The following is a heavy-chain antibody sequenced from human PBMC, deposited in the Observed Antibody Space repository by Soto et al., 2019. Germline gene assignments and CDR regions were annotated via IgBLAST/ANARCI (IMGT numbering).Heavy chain of an antibody. V-gene: IGHV4-59*08. Sequence: PSETLSLTCTVSGGSISSYYWSWIRQPPGKGLEWIGYIYYSGSTNYSPSLKSRVTISVDTSKNQFSLKLSSVTAADTAVYYCARTTVPGHNDFWSGYPPNFDYWGQGTLVTVSS. CDR3: ARTTVPGHNDFWSGYPPNFDY. J-gene: IGHJ4*02. CDR1: GGSISSYY. D-gene: IGHD3-3*01. CDR2: IYYSGST.